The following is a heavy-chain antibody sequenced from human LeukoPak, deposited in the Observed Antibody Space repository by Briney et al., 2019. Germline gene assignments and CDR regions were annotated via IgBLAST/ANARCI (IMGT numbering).Heavy chain of an antibody. CDR2: THPGDSDT. J-gene: IGHJ6*02. V-gene: IGHV5-51*01. CDR3: ARTSIAVAGSLNYYYGMDV. Sequence: GESLKISCKGSGYSFTTYWIGWVRQMPGKGLEWMGVTHPGDSDTRYSPSFQGQVTISADKSISTAYLQWSSLKASDTAMYYCARTSIAVAGSLNYYYGMDVWGQGTTVTVSS. D-gene: IGHD6-19*01. CDR1: GYSFTTYW.